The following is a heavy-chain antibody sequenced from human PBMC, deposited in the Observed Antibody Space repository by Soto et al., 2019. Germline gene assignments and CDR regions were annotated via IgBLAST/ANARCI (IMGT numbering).Heavy chain of an antibody. V-gene: IGHV3-23*01. CDR3: ALHVSGSGGSGQYDDFAI. J-gene: IGHJ3*02. Sequence: EVQVLESGGGLVQPGGSLRLSCAGSGFTVSSHAMTWIRQAPGKGPEWVSTITADGGTYYADSAKGRFAMSRDTSESTLYLQFNSLGAEDTAADYCALHVSGSGGSGQYDDFAIRGQGTMVTVSS. CDR2: ITADGGT. CDR1: GFTVSSHA. D-gene: IGHD2-15*01.